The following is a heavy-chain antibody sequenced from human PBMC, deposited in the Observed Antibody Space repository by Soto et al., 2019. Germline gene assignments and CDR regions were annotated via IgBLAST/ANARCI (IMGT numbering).Heavy chain of an antibody. V-gene: IGHV1-18*01. J-gene: IGHJ5*02. Sequence: GASVKVSCKASGYTFTSYGISWVRQAPGQGLEWMGWISAYNGNTNYAQKLQGRVTMTTDTSTSTAYMELRSLRSDDTAVYYCAISGLVVTATDSWFDPWGQGTLVTVSS. D-gene: IGHD2-21*02. CDR1: GYTFTSYG. CDR3: AISGLVVTATDSWFDP. CDR2: ISAYNGNT.